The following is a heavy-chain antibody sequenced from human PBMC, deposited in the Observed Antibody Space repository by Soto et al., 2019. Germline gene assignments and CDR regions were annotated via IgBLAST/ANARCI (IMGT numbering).Heavy chain of an antibody. Sequence: QVQLVQSGAEVKKPGSSVKVSCKASGGTFSSYAISWVRQAPGQGLEWMGGIIPIVGTANYAQKFQGRVTITADESTSTAYMELSSLRSEDTAVYYCARAFWAVAGPYYYYGMDVWGQGTTVTVSS. CDR3: ARAFWAVAGPYYYYGMDV. CDR1: GGTFSSYA. J-gene: IGHJ6*02. D-gene: IGHD6-13*01. V-gene: IGHV1-69*12. CDR2: IIPIVGTA.